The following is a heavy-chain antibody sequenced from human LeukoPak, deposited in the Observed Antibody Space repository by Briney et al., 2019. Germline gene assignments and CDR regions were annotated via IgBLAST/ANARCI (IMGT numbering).Heavy chain of an antibody. D-gene: IGHD3-16*01. Sequence: ASVKVSCKASGYTFTDYYMNWVRQAPGQGLEWMGWIDPNSGGTEYAQKFQGRVTMTRDTSTSTVYMELSRLRSDDTAVYYCARVRYRLAETYIDYWGQGTLVTVSS. CDR1: GYTFTDYY. J-gene: IGHJ4*02. CDR3: ARVRYRLAETYIDY. CDR2: IDPNSGGT. V-gene: IGHV1-2*02.